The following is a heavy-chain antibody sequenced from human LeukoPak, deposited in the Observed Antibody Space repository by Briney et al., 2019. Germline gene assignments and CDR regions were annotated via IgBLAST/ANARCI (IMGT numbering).Heavy chain of an antibody. CDR3: ARVISRRSSGAPDY. V-gene: IGHV1-2*02. Sequence: ASVKVSCKASGYTFTGYYMHWVRQAPGQGLEWMGWINPNSGGTNYAQKFQGRVTMTRGTSISTAYMELSRLRSDDTAVYYCARVISRRSSGAPDYWGQGTLVTVSS. CDR1: GYTFTGYY. CDR2: INPNSGGT. D-gene: IGHD6-19*01. J-gene: IGHJ4*02.